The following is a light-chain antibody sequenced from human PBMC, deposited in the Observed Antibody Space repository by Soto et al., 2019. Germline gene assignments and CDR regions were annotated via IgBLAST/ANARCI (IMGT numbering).Light chain of an antibody. J-gene: IGLJ3*02. CDR3: VLYMGSGIGM. CDR1: SGSVSTSYS. V-gene: IGLV8-61*01. CDR2: STY. Sequence: QTVVTQEPSLSVSPGGTVTLTCGLTSGSVSTSYSPSWYQQTPGQAPRTLIYSTYTRSSGVPNRFSGSILGNKAALTITGAQAHDESDYYCVLYMGSGIGMFGGGTKLTVL.